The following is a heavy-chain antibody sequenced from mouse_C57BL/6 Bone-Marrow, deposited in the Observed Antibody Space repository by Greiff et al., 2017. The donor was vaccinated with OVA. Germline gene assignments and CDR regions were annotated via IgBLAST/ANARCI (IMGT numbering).Heavy chain of an antibody. J-gene: IGHJ2*01. D-gene: IGHD2-5*01. CDR1: GFTFSSYG. CDR2: ISSGGSYT. V-gene: IGHV5-6*01. CDR3: ARQYYSNYLDY. Sequence: EVKLQESGGDLVKPGGSLKLSCAASGFTFSSYGMSWVRQTPDKRLEWVATISSGGSYTYYPDSVKGRFTISRDNAKNTLYLQMSSLKSEDTAMYYCARQYYSNYLDYWGQGTTLTVSS.